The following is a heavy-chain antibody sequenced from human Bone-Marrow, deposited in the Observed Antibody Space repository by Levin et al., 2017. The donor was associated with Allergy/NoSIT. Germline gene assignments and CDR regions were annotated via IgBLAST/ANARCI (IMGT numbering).Heavy chain of an antibody. J-gene: IGHJ4*02. CDR2: INPNSGGT. CDR1: GYTFTGYY. CDR3: ERDLSEWELPVDY. V-gene: IGHV1-2*02. D-gene: IGHD1-26*01. Sequence: AASVKVSCKASGYTFTGYYMHWVRQAPGQGLEWMGWINPNSGGTNYAQKFQGRVTMTRDTSISTAYMELSRLRSDDTAVYYCERDLSEWELPVDYWGQGTLVTVSS.